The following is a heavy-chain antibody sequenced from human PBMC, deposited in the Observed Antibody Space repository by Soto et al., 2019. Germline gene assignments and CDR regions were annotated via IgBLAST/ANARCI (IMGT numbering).Heavy chain of an antibody. CDR1: GGTFSSYA. J-gene: IGHJ6*02. CDR2: IIPIFGTA. CDR3: ATSYSGSYYPYYYYGMDV. D-gene: IGHD1-26*01. V-gene: IGHV1-69*13. Sequence: SVKVSCKASGGTFSSYAISWVRQAPGQGLEWMGGIIPIFGTANYAQKFQGRVTITADESTSTAYMELSSLRSEDTAVYYCATSYSGSYYPYYYYGMDVWGQGTTVTVS.